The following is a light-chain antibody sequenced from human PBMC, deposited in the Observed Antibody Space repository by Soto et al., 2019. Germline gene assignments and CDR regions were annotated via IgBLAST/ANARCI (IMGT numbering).Light chain of an antibody. V-gene: IGKV1-5*03. Sequence: DIHMTKAPSTLSASVGDRVTITCRASQSIKIWLAWYQQKPGKAHKLMIYKASSLQSGVPSRFSGSGSGTEFTLTITSLQPDDFSNYYCNQYNRFTRTLGKGTQVEIK. CDR2: KAS. J-gene: IGKJ1*01. CDR1: QSIKIW. CDR3: NQYNRFTRT.